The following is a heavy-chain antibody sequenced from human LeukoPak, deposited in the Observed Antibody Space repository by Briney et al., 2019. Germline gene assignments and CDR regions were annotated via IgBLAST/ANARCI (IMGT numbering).Heavy chain of an antibody. V-gene: IGHV6-1*01. CDR1: GDSVSSNSVG. Sequence: SQTLSLTCAISGDSVSSNSVGWNFIRQSPSRGLEWLGRTYYRSKWYSDYAVSVRSRVTINPDTSKNQFSLQLNSVTPEDTAVYYCARSKNNAFGIWGQGTMVTVSS. CDR3: ARSKNNAFGI. J-gene: IGHJ3*02. CDR2: TYYRSKWYS.